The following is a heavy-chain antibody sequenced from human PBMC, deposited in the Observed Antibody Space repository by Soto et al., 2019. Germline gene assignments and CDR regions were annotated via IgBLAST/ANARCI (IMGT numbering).Heavy chain of an antibody. J-gene: IGHJ4*02. V-gene: IGHV4-39*07. D-gene: IGHD4-17*01. CDR2: IYYSGST. Sequence: SETLSLTCTVSGGSISSSSYYWGWIRQPPGKGLEWIGSIYYSGSTYYNPSLKSRVTISVDTSKNQFSLKLSSVTAADTAVYYCASIYGDLFDYWGQGTLVTVSS. CDR3: ASIYGDLFDY. CDR1: GGSISSSSYY.